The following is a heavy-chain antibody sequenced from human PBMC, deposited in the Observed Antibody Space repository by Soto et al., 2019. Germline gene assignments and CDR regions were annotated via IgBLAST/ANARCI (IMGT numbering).Heavy chain of an antibody. Sequence: SVKVSCKASGGTFSSYAISWVRQAPGQGLEWVGGIIPIFGTANYAQKFHGRVTITADESTSTAYMELSSLRSEDTAVYYCARVWFGEWYFDYWGQGTLVTVSS. CDR3: ARVWFGEWYFDY. J-gene: IGHJ4*02. CDR1: GGTFSSYA. V-gene: IGHV1-69*13. D-gene: IGHD3-10*01. CDR2: IIPIFGTA.